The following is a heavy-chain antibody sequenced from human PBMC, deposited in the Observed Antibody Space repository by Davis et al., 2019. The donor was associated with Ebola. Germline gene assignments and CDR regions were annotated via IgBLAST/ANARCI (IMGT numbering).Heavy chain of an antibody. CDR1: GYSFTSYW. V-gene: IGHV5-51*01. D-gene: IGHD6-6*01. CDR2: IYPGDSDT. Sequence: KVSCKGSGYSFTSYWIGWVRQMPGKGLEWMGIIYPGDSDTRYSPSFQGQVTISADKSISTAYLQWSSLKASDTAMYYCARTVDSWYSSSSEFDYWGLGTLVTVSS. CDR3: ARTVDSWYSSSSEFDY. J-gene: IGHJ4*02.